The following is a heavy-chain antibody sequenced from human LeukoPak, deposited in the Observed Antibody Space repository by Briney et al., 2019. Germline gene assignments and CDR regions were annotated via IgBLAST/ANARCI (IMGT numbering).Heavy chain of an antibody. CDR2: ISSSSSYI. Sequence: PGGSLRLSCAASGFTFSSYSMNWVRQAPGKGREWVSSISSSSSYIYYADSVKGRFTISRDNAKNSLYLQMNSLRADDTAMYYCARDWDHGMDVWGQGTTVTVSS. CDR1: GFTFSSYS. J-gene: IGHJ6*02. CDR3: ARDWDHGMDV. V-gene: IGHV3-21*01. D-gene: IGHD1-26*01.